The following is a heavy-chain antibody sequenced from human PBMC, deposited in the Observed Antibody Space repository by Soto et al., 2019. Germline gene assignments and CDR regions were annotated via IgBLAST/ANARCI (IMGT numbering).Heavy chain of an antibody. CDR2: VDASGNT. CDR3: ARDVGGSVGHHWFDP. J-gene: IGHJ5*02. CDR1: GHSISADY. Sequence: QVQLQESGPGLVKASETLSLSCTVSGHSISADYWSWIRQPAGKRLAWIGRVDASGNTNYNPSPKGCVIPSVYMSKNQFFLKVGSVTAAGAARYCCARDVGGSVGHHWFDPWGPGALVTVPS. D-gene: IGHD1-26*01. V-gene: IGHV4-4*07.